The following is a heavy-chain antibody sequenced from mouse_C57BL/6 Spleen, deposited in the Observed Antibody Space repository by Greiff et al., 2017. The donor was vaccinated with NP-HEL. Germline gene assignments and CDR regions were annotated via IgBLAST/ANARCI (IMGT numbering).Heavy chain of an antibody. Sequence: VKLMESGAELVRPGASVTLSCKASGYTFTDYEMHWVKQTPVHGLEWIGAIDPETGGTAYNQKFKGKAILTADKSSSTAYMELRSLTSEDSAVYYCTRDYSNYAWYFDVWGTGTTVTVSS. J-gene: IGHJ1*03. V-gene: IGHV1-15*01. D-gene: IGHD2-5*01. CDR2: IDPETGGT. CDR1: GYTFTDYE. CDR3: TRDYSNYAWYFDV.